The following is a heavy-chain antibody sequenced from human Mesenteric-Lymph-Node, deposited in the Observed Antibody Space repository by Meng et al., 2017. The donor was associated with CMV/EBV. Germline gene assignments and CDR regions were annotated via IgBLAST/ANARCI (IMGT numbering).Heavy chain of an antibody. CDR1: GFTFSSYW. CDR2: IKQDGSEK. D-gene: IGHD6-13*01. V-gene: IGHV3-7*03. J-gene: IGHJ4*02. Sequence: GGSLRLSCAASGFTFSSYWMTWVRQAPGKGLEWVATIKQDGSEKYSVDSVKGRFTISRDNAKNSLYLQMNSLRAEDTALYYCARARSMIAAAEGYWGQGTLVTVSS. CDR3: ARARSMIAAAEGY.